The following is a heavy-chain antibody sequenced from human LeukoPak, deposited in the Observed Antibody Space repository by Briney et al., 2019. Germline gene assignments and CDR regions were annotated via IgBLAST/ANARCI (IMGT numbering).Heavy chain of an antibody. CDR1: GGSISISSYY. J-gene: IGHJ6*02. D-gene: IGHD3-10*01. CDR2: IYYSGST. V-gene: IGHV4-39*07. CDR3: ARDYGSGSYYLYYYYYGMDV. Sequence: SETLSLTCTVSGGSISISSYYWGWIRQPPGKGLEWIGSIYYSGSTYYNPSLKSRVTISVDASKNQFSLKLSSVTAADTAVYYCARDYGSGSYYLYYYYYGMDVWGQGTTVTVSS.